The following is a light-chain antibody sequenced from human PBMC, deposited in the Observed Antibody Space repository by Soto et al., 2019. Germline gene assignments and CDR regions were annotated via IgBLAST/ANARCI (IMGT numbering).Light chain of an antibody. J-gene: IGKJ5*01. CDR1: QGISSF. CDR2: AAS. Sequence: DIQMTQSPSSLSASVGDSVTITCRASQGISSFLAWYQQKPGKAPKLLIYAASTLQSGVPSRFSGSGSGTDFTLTISSLQTEDFATYFCQQLNSYPITFGQGTRLEIK. CDR3: QQLNSYPIT. V-gene: IGKV1-9*01.